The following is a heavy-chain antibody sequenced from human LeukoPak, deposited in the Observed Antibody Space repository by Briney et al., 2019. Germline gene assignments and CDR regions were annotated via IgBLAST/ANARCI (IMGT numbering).Heavy chain of an antibody. J-gene: IGHJ4*02. Sequence: GGSLRLSCAASGFTFISYAMSWVRQAPGKGLEWVSSISGSGGRTSYADSVQGRFTISRDNSKNTLYLELNSRRAEDAAVYFCAMAVIGSGWTLDYWGQGTLVTVS. V-gene: IGHV3-23*01. CDR2: ISGSGGRT. CDR1: GFTFISYA. D-gene: IGHD6-19*01. CDR3: AMAVIGSGWTLDY.